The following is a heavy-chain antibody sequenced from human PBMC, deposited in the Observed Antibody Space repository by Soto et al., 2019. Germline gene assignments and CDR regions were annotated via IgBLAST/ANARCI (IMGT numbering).Heavy chain of an antibody. J-gene: IGHJ6*02. CDR3: PKVFWSAPMDV. CDR1: GFTFSSYG. V-gene: IGHV3-30*18. CDR2: ISYDGSNK. D-gene: IGHD3-3*01. Sequence: QVQLVESGGGVVQPGRSLRLSCAASGFTFSSYGMHWVRQAPGKGLEWVAVISYDGSNKNYADSVKGRFTISRDNSKNTQYRQMNSLRGEDRAVYYCPKVFWSAPMDVGGQGPRVPVPS.